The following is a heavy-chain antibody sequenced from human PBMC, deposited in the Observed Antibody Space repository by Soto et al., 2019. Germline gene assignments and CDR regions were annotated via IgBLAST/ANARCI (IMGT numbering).Heavy chain of an antibody. V-gene: IGHV4-39*01. CDR2: IYYRGNA. CDR1: DDSINSDKYY. D-gene: IGHD3-9*01. J-gene: IGHJ4*02. Sequence: QLQLQESGPGLVKPSETLSLTCSVSDDSINSDKYYWGWIRQPPGKGLEWIGSIYYRGNAYYNPSLPTRVTRALDKSRSQSSLKLNSVTAADSAVYFCARLEGLATISYYFDFWGPGALVTVSS. CDR3: ARLEGLATISYYFDF.